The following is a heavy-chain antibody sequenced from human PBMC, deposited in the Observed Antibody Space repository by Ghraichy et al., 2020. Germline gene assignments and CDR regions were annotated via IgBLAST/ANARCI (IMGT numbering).Heavy chain of an antibody. Sequence: ASVKVSCKASGYTFTSYYMHWVRQAPGQGLEWMGIINPSGGSTSYAQKFQGRVTMTRDTSTSTVYMELSSLRSEDTAVYYCARDLPSYCGGDCQMYWGQGTLVTGSS. D-gene: IGHD2-21*02. CDR3: ARDLPSYCGGDCQMY. V-gene: IGHV1-46*01. CDR2: INPSGGST. CDR1: GYTFTSYY. J-gene: IGHJ4*02.